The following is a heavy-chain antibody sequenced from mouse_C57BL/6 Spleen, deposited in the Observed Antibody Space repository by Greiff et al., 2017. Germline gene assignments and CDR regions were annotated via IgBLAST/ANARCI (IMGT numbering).Heavy chain of an antibody. CDR2: INYDGSST. Sequence: EVHLVESEGGLVQPGSSMKLSCTASGFTFSDYYMAWVRQVPEKGLEWVANINYDGSSTYYLDSLKSRFIISRDNAKNILYLQMSSLKSEDTATYYCARDGDGTRYFDVWGTGTTVTVSS. D-gene: IGHD1-1*01. V-gene: IGHV5-16*01. J-gene: IGHJ1*03. CDR1: GFTFSDYY. CDR3: ARDGDGTRYFDV.